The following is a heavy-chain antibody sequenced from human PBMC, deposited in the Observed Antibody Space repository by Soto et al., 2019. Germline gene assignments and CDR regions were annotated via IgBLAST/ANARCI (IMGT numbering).Heavy chain of an antibody. CDR3: TRDDSGLGIDY. CDR2: IPSDGRDV. Sequence: GGSLRLSCEASGFNFRDFGMHWVRQPPGKGPEWVSNIPSDGRDVSYADSVRGRFTISRDDARNTLYLQMSDLRVEDTAIYYCTRDDSGLGIDYWGQGTQVTVYS. D-gene: IGHD1-26*01. J-gene: IGHJ4*02. V-gene: IGHV3-74*01. CDR1: GFNFRDFG.